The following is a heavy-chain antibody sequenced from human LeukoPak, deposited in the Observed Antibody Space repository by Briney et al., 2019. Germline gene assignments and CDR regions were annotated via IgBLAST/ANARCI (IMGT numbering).Heavy chain of an antibody. CDR1: GFTFSSYS. J-gene: IGHJ6*02. Sequence: GGSLRLSCAASGFTFSSYSMNWVRQAPEKGLEWVSSISSSSSYIYYADSVKGRFTISRDNAKNSLYLQMNSLRAEDTAVYYCARGGEEDTVADVLLWFGELPPLYYYYYGMDVWGQGTTVTVSS. V-gene: IGHV3-21*01. CDR3: ARGGEEDTVADVLLWFGELPPLYYYYYGMDV. CDR2: ISSSSSYI. D-gene: IGHD3-10*01.